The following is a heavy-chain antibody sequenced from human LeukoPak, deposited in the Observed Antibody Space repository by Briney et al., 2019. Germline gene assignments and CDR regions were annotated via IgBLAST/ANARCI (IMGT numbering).Heavy chain of an antibody. CDR3: AKDMSSGIVAADMDY. CDR2: ISWNSGSI. V-gene: IGHV3-9*01. J-gene: IGHJ4*02. Sequence: GRSLRLSCAASGSTFDDYAMHWVRQTPGKGLEWVSGISWNSGSIGYADSVKGRFTISRDNAKNSLYLQMSSLRTEDTALYYCAKDMSSGIVAADMDYWGQGTLVTVSS. CDR1: GSTFDDYA. D-gene: IGHD6-13*01.